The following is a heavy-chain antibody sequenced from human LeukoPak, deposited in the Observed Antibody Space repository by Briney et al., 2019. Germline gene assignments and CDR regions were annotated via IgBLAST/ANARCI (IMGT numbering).Heavy chain of an antibody. D-gene: IGHD3-22*01. Sequence: GGSLRLSCAASGFTFSSYEMNWVRQAPGKGLEWVSYISSSGSTIYYADSVKGRFTISRDNAKNSLYLQMNSLRAKDTAVYYCASPYYYDSSGYYSGDYWGQGTLVTVSS. V-gene: IGHV3-48*03. J-gene: IGHJ4*02. CDR2: ISSSGSTI. CDR3: ASPYYYDSSGYYSGDY. CDR1: GFTFSSYE.